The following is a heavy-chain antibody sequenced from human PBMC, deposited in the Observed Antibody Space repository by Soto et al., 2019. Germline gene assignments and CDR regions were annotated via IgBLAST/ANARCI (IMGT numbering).Heavy chain of an antibody. J-gene: IGHJ6*02. CDR3: ARPLDYYYYAMDV. Sequence: QVPLVQSGGEVKKPGASVKVSCRASGYTFSSHGITWVRQAPGQGLEWVGWISAYNGDTYYGQNFQGRVTMTTDTSTSTAYMELRSLRSDDTAVYYCARPLDYYYYAMDVWGQGTTVTVSS. V-gene: IGHV1-18*01. CDR1: GYTFSSHG. CDR2: ISAYNGDT.